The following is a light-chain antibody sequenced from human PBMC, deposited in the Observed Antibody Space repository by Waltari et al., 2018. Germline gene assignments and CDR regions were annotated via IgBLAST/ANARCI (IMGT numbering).Light chain of an antibody. CDR2: AAS. Sequence: DIQMTQSPSSLSASVGDKVTITCRASQGLNNWLAWYQQKPGKAPKRLIYAASNLQSGVSSRLSGSGSGTVYTLNISSLQPEDFAFYYCQQGYNTPFTFGPGTKVYIK. CDR1: QGLNNW. CDR3: QQGYNTPFT. J-gene: IGKJ3*01. V-gene: IGKV1-12*01.